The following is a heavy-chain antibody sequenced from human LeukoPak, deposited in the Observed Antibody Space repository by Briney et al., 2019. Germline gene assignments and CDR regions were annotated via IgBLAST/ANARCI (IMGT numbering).Heavy chain of an antibody. Sequence: SETLSLTCSVSGASISSGTYYWAWIRQPPGKGLEWIGSLYYGGNTHYNPSLESRVAISVDTSRNHLSVRLTSVTAADTAVYYCARHVVGPGYSSIPDLDYWGQGTQVTVSS. V-gene: IGHV4-39*01. CDR2: LYYGGNT. J-gene: IGHJ4*02. CDR1: GASISSGTYY. CDR3: ARHVVGPGYSSIPDLDY. D-gene: IGHD2-21*01.